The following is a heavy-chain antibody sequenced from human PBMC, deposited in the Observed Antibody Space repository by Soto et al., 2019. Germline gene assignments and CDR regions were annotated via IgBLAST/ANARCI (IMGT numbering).Heavy chain of an antibody. Sequence: QVQLVQSGAEMKKPGSSVKVSCQSSGGTLNPYAMNWVRQAPGQGPEWMGDISPMFGAANYAPKFQGRVTITADESTGTSDMHLSSLTSEDTSLYFCAREFQVHTPAFVYWGQGTLVTVSS. CDR2: ISPMFGAA. D-gene: IGHD3-10*01. J-gene: IGHJ4*02. CDR1: GGTLNPYA. V-gene: IGHV1-69*19. CDR3: AREFQVHTPAFVY.